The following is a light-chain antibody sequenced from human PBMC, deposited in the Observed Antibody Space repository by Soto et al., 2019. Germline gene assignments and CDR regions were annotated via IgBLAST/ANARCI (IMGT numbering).Light chain of an antibody. J-gene: IGLJ1*01. V-gene: IGLV2-8*01. Sequence: QSVLTQPPSASGSPGQSVVSSCTGTSSDVGGYNYVSWYQQHPGKAPKLMIYEVTKRPSGVPDRFSGSKSGNTASLTVSGLQADDEADYYGSSYADNHNFYVFGGGTKVPVL. CDR2: EVT. CDR3: SSYADNHNFYV. CDR1: SSDVGGYNY.